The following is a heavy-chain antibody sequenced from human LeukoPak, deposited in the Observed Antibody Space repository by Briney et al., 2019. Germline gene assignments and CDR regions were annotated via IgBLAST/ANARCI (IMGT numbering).Heavy chain of an antibody. J-gene: IGHJ6*02. CDR1: GGSISSGGYS. V-gene: IGHV4-61*02. Sequence: SETLSLTCAVSGGSISSGGYSWSWIRQPPGKGLEWIGRIYTSGSTNYNPSLKSRVTMSVDTSKNQFSLKLSSVTAADTAVYYCAREFYCSSTSCPDPDCYYYYGMDVWGQGTTVTVSS. CDR2: IYTSGST. CDR3: AREFYCSSTSCPDPDCYYYYGMDV. D-gene: IGHD2-2*01.